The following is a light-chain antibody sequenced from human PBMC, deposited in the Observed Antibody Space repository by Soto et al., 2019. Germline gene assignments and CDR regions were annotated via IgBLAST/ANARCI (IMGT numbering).Light chain of an antibody. CDR2: GAS. CDR3: QQYNNWPPST. CDR1: QSVSSN. J-gene: IGKJ1*01. Sequence: EIVMTQSPATLSVSPGARATLSCRASQSVSSNLAWYQQKPGQAPRLLIYGASTRATGIPARFSGSGSGTEFTLTISSLQSEDFAVYYCQQYNNWPPSTFGQGTKVDI. V-gene: IGKV3-15*01.